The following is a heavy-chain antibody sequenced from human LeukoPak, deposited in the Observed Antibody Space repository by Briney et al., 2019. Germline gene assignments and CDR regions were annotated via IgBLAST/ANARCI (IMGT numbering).Heavy chain of an antibody. CDR1: GFTFGDYA. CDR2: IRSKAYGGTT. J-gene: IGHJ4*02. CDR3: TRPYYYDSSGPFDY. D-gene: IGHD3-22*01. V-gene: IGHV3-49*03. Sequence: PGGSLRLSCTASGFTFGDYAMSWFRQAPGKGLEWVGLIRSKAYGGTTEYAASVKGRFTISRDDSKSIAYLQMNSLKTEDTAVYYCTRPYYYDSSGPFDYWGQGTLVTVSS.